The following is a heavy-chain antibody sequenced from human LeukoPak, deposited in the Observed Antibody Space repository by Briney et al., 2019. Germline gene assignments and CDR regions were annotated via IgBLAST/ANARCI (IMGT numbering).Heavy chain of an antibody. CDR3: ARGGRITMITY. CDR1: GGSISSYY. J-gene: IGHJ4*02. V-gene: IGHV4-59*01. Sequence: SETLSLTCTVSGGSISSYYWNWIRQPPGKGLEWIGYIYYSGSTNSSGSTNYNPSLKSRATILVDTSKNQFSLKLTSVTAADMAVYYCARGGRITMITYWGQGTLVTVSS. CDR2: IYYSGSTNSSGST. D-gene: IGHD3-22*01.